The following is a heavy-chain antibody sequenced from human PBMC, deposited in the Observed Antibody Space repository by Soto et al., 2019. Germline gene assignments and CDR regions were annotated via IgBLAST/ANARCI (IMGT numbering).Heavy chain of an antibody. J-gene: IGHJ5*02. D-gene: IGHD2-2*01. CDR3: ARGRRGTSWKGNWFAP. CDR1: GGSISSSTW. CDR2: SYHSGST. V-gene: IGHV4-4*02. Sequence: SETLSLTCAVSGGSISSSTWWSWVRQPPGKGLEWIGESYHSGSTNYNQSVKSRVTISVDKSKNQFSLQLSSVTAADTAVYYCARGRRGTSWKGNWFAPWGQGTLVTVSS.